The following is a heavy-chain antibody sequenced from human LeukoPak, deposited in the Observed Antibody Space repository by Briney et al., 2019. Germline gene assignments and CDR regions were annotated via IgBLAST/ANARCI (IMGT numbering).Heavy chain of an antibody. CDR3: AKDLMITFGGVIAPGY. CDR2: TYYRSKWYN. V-gene: IGHV6-1*01. CDR1: GDSVSSNSAA. J-gene: IGHJ4*02. D-gene: IGHD3-16*01. Sequence: SQTLSLTCAISGDSVSSNSAAWNWIRQSPSRGLEWLGRTYYRSKWYNDYAVSVKSRITINPDTSKNQFSLQLNSVTPEDTAVYYCAKDLMITFGGVIAPGYWGQGTLVTVSS.